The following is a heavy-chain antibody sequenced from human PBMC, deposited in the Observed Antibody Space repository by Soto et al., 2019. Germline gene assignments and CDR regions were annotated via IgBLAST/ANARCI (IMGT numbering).Heavy chain of an antibody. D-gene: IGHD3-16*01. CDR1: GYTFTDYA. V-gene: IGHV1-3*01. Sequence: QAQLVQSGAEAKQPGASVKVSCKASGYTFTDYALHWVRQAPGQGLEWRGWINVGNGNTGYSRKFQGRVTIDRDMSATTAYIEVTSLTSEDTAIYYCAREGAHYAPFDLWGQGTLVTVSS. CDR3: AREGAHYAPFDL. CDR2: INVGNGNT. J-gene: IGHJ4*02.